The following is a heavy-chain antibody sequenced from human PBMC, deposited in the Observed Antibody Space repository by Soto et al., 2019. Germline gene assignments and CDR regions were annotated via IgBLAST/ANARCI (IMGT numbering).Heavy chain of an antibody. J-gene: IGHJ4*02. CDR2: ISGSGGST. Sequence: GGFLRLSCAASGFTFSSYAMSWVRLAPGKGLEWVSAISGSGGSTYYADSVKGRFTISRDNSKNTLYLQMNSLRAEDTAVYYCAKTGLGYSYGYDYWGQGTLVTVPS. CDR3: AKTGLGYSYGYDY. D-gene: IGHD5-18*01. V-gene: IGHV3-23*01. CDR1: GFTFSSYA.